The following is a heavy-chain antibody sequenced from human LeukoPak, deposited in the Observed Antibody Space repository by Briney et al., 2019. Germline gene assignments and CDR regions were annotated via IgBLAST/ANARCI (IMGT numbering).Heavy chain of an antibody. J-gene: IGHJ5*02. V-gene: IGHV4-34*01. CDR2: VIHGGRT. CDR1: GGSLSGYN. D-gene: IGHD6-6*01. CDR3: ARGVGRIAARRWSYNWFDP. Sequence: SEALSVTCAVSGGSLSGYNWSCIRDPPGKGLECIWEVIHGGRTNYNPSLKSRVTISLDTSKNQFSLKLSSVTAADKAVYYCARGVGRIAARRWSYNWFDPWGQGTLVTVSS.